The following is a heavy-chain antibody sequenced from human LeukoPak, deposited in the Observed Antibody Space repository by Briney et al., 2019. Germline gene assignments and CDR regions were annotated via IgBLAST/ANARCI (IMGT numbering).Heavy chain of an antibody. CDR2: IYYSGST. D-gene: IGHD6-19*01. CDR1: GGSISSSY. J-gene: IGHJ4*02. Sequence: SETLSLTCTVSGGSISSSYGSWIRQPPGKGLEWIGYIYYSGSTNYSPSFKSRVAISVDTSKNQFSLKLSSVTAADTAVYYCATWGIAVAGTFDYWGQGTLVTVST. CDR3: ATWGIAVAGTFDY. V-gene: IGHV4-59*08.